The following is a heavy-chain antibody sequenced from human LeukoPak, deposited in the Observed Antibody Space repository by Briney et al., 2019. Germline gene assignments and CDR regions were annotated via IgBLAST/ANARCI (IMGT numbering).Heavy chain of an antibody. CDR2: INYSGST. CDR1: GGSISIYY. V-gene: IGHV4-59*13. J-gene: IGHJ6*02. D-gene: IGHD1-26*01. Sequence: SETLSLTCTVSGGSISIYYWSWIRQPPGKGLEWIGYINYSGSTNYNPSLKSRVTISVDTSKNQFSLKLNSVTAADTAVYYCARGRSNYYGMDVRGQGTTVTVSS. CDR3: ARGRSNYYGMDV.